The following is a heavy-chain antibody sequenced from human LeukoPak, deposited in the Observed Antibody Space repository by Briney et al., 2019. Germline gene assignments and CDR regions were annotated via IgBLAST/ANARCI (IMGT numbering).Heavy chain of an antibody. CDR1: GYTFTGYY. J-gene: IGHJ4*02. Sequence: ASVKVSCKATGYTFTGYYMHWVRQAPGQGLEWMGWINPNSGGTYYAQKFQGRVTMTRDTSISTAYMELSRLRSDDTAVYYCARDLGSRRSSWYGLSDYWGQGTLVTVSS. CDR2: INPNSGGT. D-gene: IGHD6-13*01. V-gene: IGHV1-2*02. CDR3: ARDLGSRRSSWYGLSDY.